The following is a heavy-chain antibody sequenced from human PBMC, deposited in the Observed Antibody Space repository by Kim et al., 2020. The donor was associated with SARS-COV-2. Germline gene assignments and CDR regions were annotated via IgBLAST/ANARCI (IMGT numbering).Heavy chain of an antibody. CDR2: IIPIFGTA. Sequence: SVKVSCKASGGTFSSYAISWVRQAPGQGLEWMGGIIPIFGTANYAQKFQGRVTITADESTSTAYMELSSLRSEDTAVYYCSYFAQLDGYYYYYGMDVWGQGTTVTVSS. V-gene: IGHV1-69*13. CDR1: GGTFSSYA. D-gene: IGHD3-9*01. J-gene: IGHJ6*02. CDR3: SYFAQLDGYYYYYGMDV.